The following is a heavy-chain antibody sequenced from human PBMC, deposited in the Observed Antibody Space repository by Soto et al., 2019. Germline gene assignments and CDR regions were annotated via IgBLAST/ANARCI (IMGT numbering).Heavy chain of an antibody. CDR3: ARRARPDFYYMDV. Sequence: EVHLAESGGGLAQPGGSLRLSCAAAGFTRSGYAMDWVRQAPGKGLEYVSGISSNGVGTYYANSVQGRFTISRDNSKNTVYLQMGSLRPEDMAVYYCARRARPDFYYMDVWGKGTTVTVSS. CDR1: GFTRSGYA. J-gene: IGHJ6*03. D-gene: IGHD6-6*01. CDR2: ISSNGVGT. V-gene: IGHV3-64*01.